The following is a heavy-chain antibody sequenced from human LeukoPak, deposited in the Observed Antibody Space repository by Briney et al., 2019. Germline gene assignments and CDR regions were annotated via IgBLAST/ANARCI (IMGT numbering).Heavy chain of an antibody. CDR2: IYYSGNT. V-gene: IGHV4-31*03. CDR3: ARANYYDSSGYDFDY. J-gene: IGHJ4*02. D-gene: IGHD3-22*01. CDR1: GGSISSGGYD. Sequence: PSQTLSLTCTISGGSISSGGYDWSWIRQYPGKGLEWIGYIYYSGNTYYNPSLKSRITISVDTSKNQFSLKLNSVTAADTAVYYCARANYYDSSGYDFDYWGQGALVTVSS.